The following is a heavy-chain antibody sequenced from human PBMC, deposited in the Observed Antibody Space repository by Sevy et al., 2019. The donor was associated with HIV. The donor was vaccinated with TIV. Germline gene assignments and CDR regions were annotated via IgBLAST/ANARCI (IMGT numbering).Heavy chain of an antibody. Sequence: GGSLRLSCAPLGLPFSNFSLSGVRQLQGRGREWVSILSFGCGKLNNEDSVKGRFTISRANSKSSVYLQMNNLRPEDTAVYYCAREGCTKPHDYWGQGTLVTVSS. D-gene: IGHD2-8*01. V-gene: IGHV3-23*01. J-gene: IGHJ4*02. CDR3: AREGCTKPHDY. CDR1: GLPFSNFS. CDR2: LSFGCGKL.